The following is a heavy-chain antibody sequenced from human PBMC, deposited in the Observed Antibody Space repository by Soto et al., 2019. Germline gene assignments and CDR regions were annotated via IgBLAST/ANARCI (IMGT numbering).Heavy chain of an antibody. CDR3: ARVSGVYYDILPGFQDV. Sequence: SVKVSCKASGGTFSSYAISWVRQAPGQGLEWMGGIIPIFGTANYAQKFQGRVTITADESTSTAYMELSSLRSEDTAVYYCARVSGVYYDILPGFQDVRAQGTTVTVSS. CDR1: GGTFSSYA. V-gene: IGHV1-69*13. CDR2: IIPIFGTA. D-gene: IGHD3-9*01. J-gene: IGHJ6*02.